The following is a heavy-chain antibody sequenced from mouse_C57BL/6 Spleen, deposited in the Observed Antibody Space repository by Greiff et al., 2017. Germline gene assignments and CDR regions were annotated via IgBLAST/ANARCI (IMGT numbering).Heavy chain of an antibody. J-gene: IGHJ2*01. Sequence: VQLQESGAELVRPGTSVKMSCKASGYTFTNYWIGWAKQRPGHGLEWIGDIYPGGGYTNYNEKFKGKATLTADKSSSTAYMQFSSLTSEDSAIYYCARGRYFDYWGQGTTLTVSS. CDR1: GYTFTNYW. V-gene: IGHV1-63*01. CDR3: ARGRYFDY. CDR2: IYPGGGYT.